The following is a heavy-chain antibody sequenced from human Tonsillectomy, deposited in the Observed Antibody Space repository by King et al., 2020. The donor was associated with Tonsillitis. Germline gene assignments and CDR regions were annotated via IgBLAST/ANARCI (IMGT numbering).Heavy chain of an antibody. J-gene: IGHJ4*02. CDR1: GGSFSGYY. CDR2: INHTGSS. V-gene: IGHV4-34*01. CDR3: ARDPHGPYDY. Sequence: VQLQQWGAGLLKPSETLSLTCAVYGGSFSGYYWTWIRQPPGKGLEWLGEINHTGSSDYNPSLKSRVTISVDTSKNQFSLKLSSVTAADTAVYYCARDPHGPYDYWGQGILVTVSS.